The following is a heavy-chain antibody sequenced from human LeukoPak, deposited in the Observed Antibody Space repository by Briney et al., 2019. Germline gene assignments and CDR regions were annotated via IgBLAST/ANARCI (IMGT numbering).Heavy chain of an antibody. CDR3: ARIWQNTLQSRSLGFDY. CDR1: GGSISSGGYY. Sequence: SQTLSLTCTVSGGSISSGGYYWSWIRQHPGKSLEWIGYIYYSGSTYYNPSLKSRVTISVDTSKNQFSLKLSSVTAADTAVYYCARIWQNTLQSRSLGFDYWGQGTLVTVSS. V-gene: IGHV4-31*03. J-gene: IGHJ4*02. D-gene: IGHD4-11*01. CDR2: IYYSGST.